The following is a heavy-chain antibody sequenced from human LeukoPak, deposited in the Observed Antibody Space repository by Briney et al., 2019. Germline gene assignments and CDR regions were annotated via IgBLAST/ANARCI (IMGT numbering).Heavy chain of an antibody. CDR1: GFTFSTYS. CDR2: ISGSSSTI. Sequence: GGSLRLSCAASGFTFSTYSMNWVRQAPGKGLEWVSYISGSSSTIYYADSVKGRFTISRDNAKNSLYLQMNSLRAEDTAVYYCARGSTYYDSSGQVPFDYWGQGTLVTVSS. CDR3: ARGSTYYDSSGQVPFDY. J-gene: IGHJ4*02. D-gene: IGHD3-22*01. V-gene: IGHV3-48*01.